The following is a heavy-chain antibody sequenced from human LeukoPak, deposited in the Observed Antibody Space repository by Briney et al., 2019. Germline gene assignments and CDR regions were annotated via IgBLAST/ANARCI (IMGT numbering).Heavy chain of an antibody. CDR1: GGTFSSYA. D-gene: IGHD6-19*01. CDR2: IIPIFGTA. J-gene: IGHJ4*02. Sequence: SVKVSCKASGGTFSSYAISWVRQAPGQGLEWMGGIIPIFGTANYAQKFQGRVTTTADESTSTAYMELSSLRSEDTAVYYCARDLAVAGFLDYWGQGTLVTVSS. V-gene: IGHV1-69*13. CDR3: ARDLAVAGFLDY.